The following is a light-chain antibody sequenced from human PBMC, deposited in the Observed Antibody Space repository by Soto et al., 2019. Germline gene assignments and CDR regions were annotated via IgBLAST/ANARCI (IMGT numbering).Light chain of an antibody. Sequence: CVLTQPASGSGSPGQSIASCCTGTSSDVGAYNYVCWYQQHPGKAPKLLIYDVTNRPSGISDRFSGSKSGNTASLTISGLQAEDEADYYSSSFTTSETYVFGSGTKVTV. CDR2: DVT. CDR1: SSDVGAYNY. J-gene: IGLJ1*01. CDR3: SSFTTSETYV. V-gene: IGLV2-14*03.